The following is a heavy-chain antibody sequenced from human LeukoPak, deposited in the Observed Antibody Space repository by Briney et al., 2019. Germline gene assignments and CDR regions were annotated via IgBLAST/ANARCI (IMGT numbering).Heavy chain of an antibody. Sequence: GGSLRLSCAASGFTFSTYSMNWVRQAPGKGLEWVSSISSSSTYIYYADSVKGRFTISRDNAKNSLFLQMNSLRAEDTAVYYCARFALKTPPTDWGQGTLVTVSS. V-gene: IGHV3-21*01. CDR3: ARFALKTPPTD. CDR1: GFTFSTYS. J-gene: IGHJ4*02. CDR2: ISSSSTYI.